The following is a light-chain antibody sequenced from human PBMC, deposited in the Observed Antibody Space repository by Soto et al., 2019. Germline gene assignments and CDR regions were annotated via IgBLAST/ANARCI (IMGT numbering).Light chain of an antibody. CDR2: GAS. CDR3: QQYNNWPPIT. J-gene: IGKJ5*01. V-gene: IGKV3-15*01. Sequence: EIVMTQSPATLSVSPGERATLSCRASQSVRINLAWYQQKPGQAPRLLIYGASTRATGSPARFSGSGSVTEFTLTISNLQSEYFAVYYCQQYNNWPPITFGQWTRLEIK. CDR1: QSVRIN.